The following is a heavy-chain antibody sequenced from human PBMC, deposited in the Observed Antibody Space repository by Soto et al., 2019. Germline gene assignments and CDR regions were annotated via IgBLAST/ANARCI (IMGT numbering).Heavy chain of an antibody. J-gene: IGHJ1*01. Sequence: QLQLQESGPGLVKPSETLSLTCTVSGVSISSSNYYWGWVRQPPGKGLEWIGSIYYSGNTFYTPSLKSRVTISVDTSKNQFSLKLTSVTAADTAVYYCARQRSGWYHNVEYFQFWGLGTLVTVSS. D-gene: IGHD6-19*01. CDR2: IYYSGNT. V-gene: IGHV4-39*01. CDR3: ARQRSGWYHNVEYFQF. CDR1: GVSISSSNYY.